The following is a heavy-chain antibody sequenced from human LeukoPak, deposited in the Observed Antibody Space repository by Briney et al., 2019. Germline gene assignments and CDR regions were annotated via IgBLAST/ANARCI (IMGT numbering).Heavy chain of an antibody. CDR2: IKNDGSET. V-gene: IGHV3-7*03. D-gene: IGHD6-19*01. CDR1: GFTVSSNY. Sequence: GGSLRLSCAASGFTVSSNYMSWVRQAPGKGLQWVGHIKNDGSETYYLDSLKGRFSISRDNTNNALYLQMNSLRVEDTAVYYCVKNDGWFHLAQWGQGTLVTVSS. J-gene: IGHJ4*02. CDR3: VKNDGWFHLAQ.